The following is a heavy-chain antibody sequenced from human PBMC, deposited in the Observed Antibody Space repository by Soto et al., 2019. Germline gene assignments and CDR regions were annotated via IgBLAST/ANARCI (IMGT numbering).Heavy chain of an antibody. J-gene: IGHJ5*02. Sequence: SETLSLTCTVSGGSISSGGYYWSWIRQHPGKGLEWIGYIYYSGSTYYNPSLKSRVTISVDTSKNQFSLKLSSVTAADTAVYYCARGYQTGDWFDPWGQGTLVTVSS. V-gene: IGHV4-31*03. CDR1: GGSISSGGYY. CDR3: ARGYQTGDWFDP. D-gene: IGHD2-2*01. CDR2: IYYSGST.